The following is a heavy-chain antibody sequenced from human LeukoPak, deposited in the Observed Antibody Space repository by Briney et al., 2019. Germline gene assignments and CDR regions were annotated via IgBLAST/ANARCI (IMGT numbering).Heavy chain of an antibody. CDR3: AKIGGYSGYDGDY. D-gene: IGHD5-12*01. V-gene: IGHV1-69*01. CDR2: IIPIFGTA. J-gene: IGHJ4*02. Sequence: GSSVKVSFKASGGTFSSYAISWVRQAPGQGLEWMGGIIPIFGTANYAQKFQGRVTITADESTSTAYMELSSLRSEDTAVYYCAKIGGYSGYDGDYWGQGTLVTVSS. CDR1: GGTFSSYA.